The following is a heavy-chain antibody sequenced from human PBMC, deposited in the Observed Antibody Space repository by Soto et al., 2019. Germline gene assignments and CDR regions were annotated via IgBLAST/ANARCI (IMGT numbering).Heavy chain of an antibody. CDR2: ISYDGSNK. J-gene: IGHJ5*02. CDR3: AKDHQIPLLRSGGSWNWFDP. D-gene: IGHD2-15*01. Sequence: GGSLRLSCAASGFTFSSYGMHWVRQAPGKGLEWVAVISYDGSNKYYADSVKGRFTISRDNSKNTLYLQMNSLRAEDTAVYYCAKDHQIPLLRSGGSWNWFDPWGQGTLVTVSS. CDR1: GFTFSSYG. V-gene: IGHV3-30*18.